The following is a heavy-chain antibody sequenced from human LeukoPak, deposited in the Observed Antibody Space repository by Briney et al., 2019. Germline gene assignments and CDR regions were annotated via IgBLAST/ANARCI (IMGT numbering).Heavy chain of an antibody. Sequence: ASVEVSCKASGYTFTGYYMHWVRQAPGQGLEWMGWINPNSGGTNYAQKFQGRVTMTRDTSISTAYMELSRLRSDDTAVYYCARGWRPGYCSGGSCYSGWFDPWGQGTLVTVSS. CDR2: INPNSGGT. CDR1: GYTFTGYY. CDR3: ARGWRPGYCSGGSCYSGWFDP. J-gene: IGHJ5*02. V-gene: IGHV1-2*02. D-gene: IGHD2-15*01.